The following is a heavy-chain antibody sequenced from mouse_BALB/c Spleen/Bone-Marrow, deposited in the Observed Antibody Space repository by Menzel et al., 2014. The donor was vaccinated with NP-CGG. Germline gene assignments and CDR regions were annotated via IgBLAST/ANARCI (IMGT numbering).Heavy chain of an antibody. J-gene: IGHJ2*01. Sequence: VQLQQSGAELVKPGASVKLSCKASGYTFTNYWMHWVKQRPGQGLEWIGEINPSNGRTNYNEKFKSKATLTVDKSSSTAYVQLSSLTSEDSAVYYCARGFDYWGQGTTLTVSS. CDR1: GYTFTNYW. CDR2: INPSNGRT. CDR3: ARGFDY. V-gene: IGHV1S81*02.